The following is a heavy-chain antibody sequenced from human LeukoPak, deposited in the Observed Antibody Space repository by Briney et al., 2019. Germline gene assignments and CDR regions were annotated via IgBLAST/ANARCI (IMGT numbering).Heavy chain of an antibody. J-gene: IGHJ4*02. D-gene: IGHD1-26*01. CDR2: LSSSSIYI. CDR3: AREYSGSFDPRSFDY. Sequence: GGSLRLSCAASGFTFSSYSMNWVRRAPGKGLEWVSSLSSSSIYIYYADSVKGRFTISRDNAKNSLYLLMNSLRVEDTAVYYCAREYSGSFDPRSFDYWGQGTLVTVSS. CDR1: GFTFSSYS. V-gene: IGHV3-21*01.